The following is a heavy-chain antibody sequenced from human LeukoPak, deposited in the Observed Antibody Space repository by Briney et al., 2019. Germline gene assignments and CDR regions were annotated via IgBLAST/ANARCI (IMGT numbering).Heavy chain of an antibody. CDR2: TYYRSKWYN. V-gene: IGHV6-1*01. D-gene: IGHD2-2*01. CDR1: GDSVSSNSAA. Sequence: SQTLSLTCAISGDSVSSNSAAWNWIRQSPSRGLEWLGRTYYRSKWYNDYAVSVKSRITINPDTSKNQFSLQLNSVTPEDTAVHYCARGETQLIGYCSSSSCYPFDYWGQGTLVTVSS. J-gene: IGHJ4*02. CDR3: ARGETQLIGYCSSSSCYPFDY.